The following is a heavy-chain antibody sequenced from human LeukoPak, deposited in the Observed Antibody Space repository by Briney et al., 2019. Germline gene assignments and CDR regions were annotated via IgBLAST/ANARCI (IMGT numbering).Heavy chain of an antibody. D-gene: IGHD2-15*01. CDR1: GVSISXXX. V-gene: IGHV4-59*01. J-gene: IGHJ3*02. CDR3: ARGVDCSDFAFDI. Sequence: KPSETLSLTCTVSGVSISXXXXXWIRQPPRKGLVWIGGSTNHXXXXXXXXTIXVXTSKNQFSLKLSSVTAADTAVYYCARGVDCSDFAFDIWGQGTMVTVSP. CDR2: GST.